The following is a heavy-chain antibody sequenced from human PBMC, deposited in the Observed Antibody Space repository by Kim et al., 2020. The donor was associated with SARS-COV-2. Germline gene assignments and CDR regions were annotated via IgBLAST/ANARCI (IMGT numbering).Heavy chain of an antibody. J-gene: IGHJ6*03. D-gene: IGHD2-2*01. CDR3: ARVGVSCSSTSCYDHPYYYYYMDV. Sequence: ASVKVSCKASGYTFTGYYMHWVRQAPGQGLEWMGWINPNIGGTNYAQKFQGRVTMTRDTSISTAYMELSRLRSDDTAVYYCARVGVSCSSTSCYDHPYYYYYMDVWGKGTTVTVSS. CDR1: GYTFTGYY. CDR2: INPNIGGT. V-gene: IGHV1-2*02.